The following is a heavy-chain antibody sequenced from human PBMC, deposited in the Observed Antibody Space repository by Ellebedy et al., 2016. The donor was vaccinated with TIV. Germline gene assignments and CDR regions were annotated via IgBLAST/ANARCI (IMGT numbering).Heavy chain of an antibody. CDR3: ERFFGGGSPPFDY. CDR2: IKQDGSER. D-gene: IGHD3-16*01. CDR1: GFSFSSYW. J-gene: IGHJ4*02. Sequence: GGSLRLXCAASGFSFSSYWMSWVRQAPGKGLEWVATIKQDGSERYCVDSVKGRFTISRDNAKNTVNLQMNSLRAEDTAVYYCERFFGGGSPPFDYWGQGTLVTVSS. V-gene: IGHV3-7*01.